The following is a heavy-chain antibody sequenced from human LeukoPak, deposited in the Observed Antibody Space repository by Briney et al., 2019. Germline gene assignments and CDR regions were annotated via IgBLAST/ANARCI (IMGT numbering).Heavy chain of an antibody. V-gene: IGHV3-23*01. CDR2: ISGSGAIT. J-gene: IGHJ4*02. D-gene: IGHD1-26*01. CDR3: AKTSGSYGGPFDY. Sequence: GGSLRLSCAASGFTFSSYAMSWVRRAPGEGLEWVSTISGSGAITYYADSVKGRFTISRDNSRNTLYLQMDSLRAEDTAVFYCAKTSGSYGGPFDYWGQGTLITVSS. CDR1: GFTFSSYA.